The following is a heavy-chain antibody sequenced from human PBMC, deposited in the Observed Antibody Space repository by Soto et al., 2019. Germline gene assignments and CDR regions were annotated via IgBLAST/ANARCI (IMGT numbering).Heavy chain of an antibody. CDR1: GGSISSGGYY. CDR2: IYYSGST. CDR3: ARLAPSTRYCSGGSCYPKPYFDY. D-gene: IGHD2-15*01. Sequence: PSETLYLTCTVSGGSISSGGYYWSWIRQHPGKGLEWIGYIYYSGSTYYNPSLKSRVTISVDTSKNQFSLKLSSVTAADTAVYYCARLAPSTRYCSGGSCYPKPYFDYWGQGTLVTVSS. V-gene: IGHV4-31*03. J-gene: IGHJ4*02.